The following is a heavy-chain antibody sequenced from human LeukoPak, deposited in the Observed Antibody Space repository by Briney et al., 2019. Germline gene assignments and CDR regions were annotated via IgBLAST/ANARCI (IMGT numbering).Heavy chain of an antibody. CDR1: GGSISSYY. CDR3: ARRAGGRQQLAFDY. CDR2: IYYSGST. J-gene: IGHJ4*02. V-gene: IGHV4-59*08. D-gene: IGHD6-13*01. Sequence: PSETLSLTCTASGGSISSYYWSWIRQPPGKGLEWIGYIYYSGSTNYNPSLKSRVTISVDTSKNQFSLKLSSVTAADTAVYYCARRAGGRQQLAFDYWGQGTLVTVSS.